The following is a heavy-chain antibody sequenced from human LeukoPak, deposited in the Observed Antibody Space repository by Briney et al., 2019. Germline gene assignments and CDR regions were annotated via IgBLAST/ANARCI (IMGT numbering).Heavy chain of an antibody. V-gene: IGHV3-30*04. CDR3: ARVGGSGWYGYIDY. J-gene: IGHJ4*02. Sequence: PGGSLRLSCTASGFIFNNAMHWVRRAPGKGLEWVALISYNETNKYYPDSVKGRFTISRDSSKNTVYLQMGSLRADDTAVYYCARVGGSGWYGYIDYWGQGTLVRVFS. CDR2: ISYNETNK. D-gene: IGHD6-19*01. CDR1: GFIFNNA.